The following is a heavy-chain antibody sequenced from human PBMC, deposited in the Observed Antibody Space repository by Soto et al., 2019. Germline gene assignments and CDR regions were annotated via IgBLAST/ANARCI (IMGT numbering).Heavy chain of an antibody. D-gene: IGHD6-13*01. CDR3: ARVLNIAAAGPKWFDP. CDR2: ISSSSSTI. J-gene: IGHJ5*02. V-gene: IGHV3-48*01. Sequence: PGGSLRLSCAASGFTFSSYSMSWVRQAPGKGLEWVSYISSSSSTIYYADSVKGRFTISRDNAKNSLYLQMNSLRAEDTAVYYCARVLNIAAAGPKWFDPWGQGTLVTVSS. CDR1: GFTFSSYS.